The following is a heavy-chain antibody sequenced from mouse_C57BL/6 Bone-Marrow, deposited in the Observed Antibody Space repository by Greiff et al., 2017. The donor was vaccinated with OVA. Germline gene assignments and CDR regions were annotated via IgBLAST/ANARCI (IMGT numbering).Heavy chain of an antibody. Sequence: EVKLVESGGDLVKPGGSLKLSCAASGFTFSSYGMSWVRQTPDKRLEWVATISSGGSYTYYPDSVKGRFTISRDNAKNTLYLHMSSLKSEDTAMYYCARHGDYGSFFDYWGQGTTLTVSS. CDR1: GFTFSSYG. D-gene: IGHD1-1*01. V-gene: IGHV5-6*01. CDR3: ARHGDYGSFFDY. J-gene: IGHJ2*01. CDR2: ISSGGSYT.